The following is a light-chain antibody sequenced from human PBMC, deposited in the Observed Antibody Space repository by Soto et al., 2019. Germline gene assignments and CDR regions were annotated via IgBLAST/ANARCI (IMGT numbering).Light chain of an antibody. CDR1: SSNIGAGYG. CDR3: QSYDSSLSVV. V-gene: IGLV1-40*01. J-gene: IGLJ2*01. Sequence: QPVLTQAPSVSGAPGQRVTISCTGSSSNIGAGYGVHWYQQLPGTAPKLLIHGNNNRPSGVPDRFSGSKSGTSASLAITGLQAEDEADYYCQSYDSSLSVVFGGGTKLTVL. CDR2: GNN.